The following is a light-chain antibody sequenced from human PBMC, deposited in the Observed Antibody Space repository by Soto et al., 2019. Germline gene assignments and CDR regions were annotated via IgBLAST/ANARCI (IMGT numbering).Light chain of an antibody. J-gene: IGKJ3*01. V-gene: IGKV1-8*01. Sequence: AIRMTQSPSSFSASTGDRVTITCRASKGISSYLAWYQQKPGKAPKLLIYAASTLQSEVPSRFSGSGSGTDFTLNISCLQSADFATYYCQQYYSYPFSFGPGTKVDI. CDR3: QQYYSYPFS. CDR1: KGISSY. CDR2: AAS.